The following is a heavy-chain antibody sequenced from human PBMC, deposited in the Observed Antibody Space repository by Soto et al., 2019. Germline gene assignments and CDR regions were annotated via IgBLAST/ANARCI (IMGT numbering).Heavy chain of an antibody. J-gene: IGHJ5*02. CDR2: ISSSSSTI. V-gene: IGHV3-48*01. CDR1: GFTFSSYS. Sequence: TGGSLRLSCAASGFTFSSYSMNWVRQAPGKGLEWVSYISSSSSTIYYADSVKGRFTISRDNAKNSLYLQMNSLRAEDTAVYYCARDPLPHSRANWIDPWGQGTLVTVSS. CDR3: ARDPLPHSRANWIDP.